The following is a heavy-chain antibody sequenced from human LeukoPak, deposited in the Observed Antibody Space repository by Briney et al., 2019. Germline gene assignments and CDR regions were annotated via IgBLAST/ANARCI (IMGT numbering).Heavy chain of an antibody. J-gene: IGHJ4*02. CDR3: ARETYYDILTGYYSPQPIDY. CDR2: IIPILGIA. V-gene: IGHV1-69*04. Sequence: SVTVSCKASGGTFSSYAISWVRQAPGQGLEWMGRIIPILGIANYAQKFQGRVTITADKSTSTAYMELSSLRSEDTAVYYCARETYYDILTGYYSPQPIDYWGQGTLVTVSS. D-gene: IGHD3-9*01. CDR1: GGTFSSYA.